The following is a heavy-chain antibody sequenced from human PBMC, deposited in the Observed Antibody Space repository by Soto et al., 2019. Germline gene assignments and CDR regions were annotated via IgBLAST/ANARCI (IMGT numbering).Heavy chain of an antibody. J-gene: IGHJ1*01. Sequence: SLRLSCAASGFTFSSYSMNWVRQAPGKGLEWVSYVTSSSSTIYYADSVKGRFTISRDNAKNSLYLQMNSLRAEDTAVYYCARDLGSSWYPEYFQHWGQGTTVTVSS. CDR3: ARDLGSSWYPEYFQH. CDR1: GFTFSSYS. V-gene: IGHV3-48*01. CDR2: VTSSSSTI. D-gene: IGHD6-13*01.